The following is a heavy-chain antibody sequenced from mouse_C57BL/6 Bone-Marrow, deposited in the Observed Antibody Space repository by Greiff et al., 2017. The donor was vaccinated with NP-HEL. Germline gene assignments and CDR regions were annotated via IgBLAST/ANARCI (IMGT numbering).Heavy chain of an antibody. CDR1: GYTFTSYT. Sequence: QVQLKESGAELARPGASVKMSCKASGYTFTSYTMHWVKQRPGQGLEWIGYINPSSGYTKYNQKFKDKATLTADKSSSTAYRQLSSLTSEDSAVYDCARDGSTSGYWGQGTTLTVSS. V-gene: IGHV1-4*01. CDR3: ARDGSTSGY. J-gene: IGHJ2*01. CDR2: INPSSGYT. D-gene: IGHD1-1*01.